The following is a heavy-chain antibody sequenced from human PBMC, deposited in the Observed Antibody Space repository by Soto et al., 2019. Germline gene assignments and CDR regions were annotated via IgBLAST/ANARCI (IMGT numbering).Heavy chain of an antibody. CDR3: ARGVATIGYFDY. D-gene: IGHD5-12*01. CDR1: GGSISSYY. CDR2: IYYSGST. Sequence: QVQLQESGPGLVKPSETLSLTCTVSGGSISSYYWSWIRQPPGKGLEWIGYIYYSGSTNYNPSLKSRVTLSVDTSKNQFSLKLSSVTAADTDVYYCARGVATIGYFDYWGQGTLVTVSS. V-gene: IGHV4-59*01. J-gene: IGHJ4*02.